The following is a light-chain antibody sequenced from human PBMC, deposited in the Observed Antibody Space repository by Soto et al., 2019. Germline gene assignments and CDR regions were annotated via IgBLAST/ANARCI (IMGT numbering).Light chain of an antibody. Sequence: EIVLTQSPGTLSLSPGERATLSCRASQSVSSIYLAWYQQKPGQAPRLLIHGASSRATGISDRFSGSGSGTDFTLTISSLEPEDFAVYFCHQYGGSTLNTFGQGTKLQI. CDR3: HQYGGSTLNT. CDR2: GAS. CDR1: QSVSSIY. V-gene: IGKV3-20*01. J-gene: IGKJ2*01.